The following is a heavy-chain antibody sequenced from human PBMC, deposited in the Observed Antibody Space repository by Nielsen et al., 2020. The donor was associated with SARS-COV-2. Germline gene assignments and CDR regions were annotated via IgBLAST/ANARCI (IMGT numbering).Heavy chain of an antibody. V-gene: IGHV3-11*05. CDR2: ISSGSTYT. J-gene: IGHJ4*02. D-gene: IGHD2-21*02. CDR3: ARDHVVVTAIPDY. CDR1: GFTFSDYY. Sequence: GESLKISCAASGFTFSDYYMSWIRQAPERGLEWVSYISSGSTYTNYADSVKGRFTISRDNAKNSLYLQMNSLRAEDTAVYYCARDHVVVTAIPDYWGQGTLVTVSS.